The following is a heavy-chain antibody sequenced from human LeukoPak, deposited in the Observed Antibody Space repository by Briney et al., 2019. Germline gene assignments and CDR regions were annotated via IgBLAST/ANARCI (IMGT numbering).Heavy chain of an antibody. Sequence: SETLSLTCTVSGGSISSRSYYWGRLRPPPGTGLEWIGSIYYSGSTYYNPSLKSRVTISVDTSKNQFSLKLSSVTAADTAVYYCARGSTSWYRFYYYYYGMDVWGQGTTVTVSS. CDR3: ARGSTSWYRFYYYYYGMDV. CDR1: GGSISSRSYY. CDR2: IYYSGST. J-gene: IGHJ6*02. D-gene: IGHD6-13*01. V-gene: IGHV4-39*01.